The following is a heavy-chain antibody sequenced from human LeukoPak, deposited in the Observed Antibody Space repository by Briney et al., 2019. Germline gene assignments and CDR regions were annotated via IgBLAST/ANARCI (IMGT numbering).Heavy chain of an antibody. CDR2: INHSGST. CDR1: GGSFNGYY. J-gene: IGHJ1*01. D-gene: IGHD4-17*01. Sequence: SETLSLTCAVYGGSFNGYYWSWIRQPPGKGLEWIGEINHSGSTNYNPSLKSRVTISVDTSKNQFSLKLSSVTAADTAVYYCASLFFPEYDYGDYVRVAVPYFQHWGQGTLVTVSS. CDR3: ASLFFPEYDYGDYVRVAVPYFQH. V-gene: IGHV4-34*01.